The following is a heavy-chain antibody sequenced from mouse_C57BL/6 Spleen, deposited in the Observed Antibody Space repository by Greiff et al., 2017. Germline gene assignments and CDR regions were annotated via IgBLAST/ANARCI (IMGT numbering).Heavy chain of an antibody. CDR3: TTSPYGSSPPWYCDV. D-gene: IGHD1-1*01. Sequence: VQLKESGAELVRPGASVKLSCTASGFNIKDYYMHWVKQRPEQGLEWIGRIDPEDGDTEYAPKFQGKATMTADTSSNTAYLQLSSLTSEDTAVYYCTTSPYGSSPPWYCDVWGTGTTVTVAS. J-gene: IGHJ1*03. V-gene: IGHV14-1*01. CDR1: GFNIKDYY. CDR2: IDPEDGDT.